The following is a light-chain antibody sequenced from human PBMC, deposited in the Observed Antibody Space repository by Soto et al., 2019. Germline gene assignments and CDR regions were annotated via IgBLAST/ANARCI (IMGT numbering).Light chain of an antibody. V-gene: IGKV1-39*01. CDR1: QSISSY. J-gene: IGKJ5*01. CDR3: QQSYSTPIN. CDR2: AAS. Sequence: DIQMTQSPSSLSASVGDRVTITCRASQSISSYLNWYQQKPGKAPKLLIYAASSLQSGVPSRFSGSGSGTDFTLTIGSLQPEDFATYYCQQSYSTPINFGQGTRLEIK.